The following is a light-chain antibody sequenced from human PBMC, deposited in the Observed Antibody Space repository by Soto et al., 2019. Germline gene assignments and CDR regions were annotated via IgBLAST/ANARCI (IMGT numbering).Light chain of an antibody. J-gene: IGKJ2*01. Sequence: EIVLTQYPGTLSLSPGERATLSCRASQSVSSSQLAWYQQKPGQAPRLLIYGASTTATGIPDRFSGGGSGTDFTLTISRLEPEDFAVYYCQQFGSSPEYTFGQGTKLEVK. CDR3: QQFGSSPEYT. V-gene: IGKV3-20*01. CDR1: QSVSSSQ. CDR2: GAS.